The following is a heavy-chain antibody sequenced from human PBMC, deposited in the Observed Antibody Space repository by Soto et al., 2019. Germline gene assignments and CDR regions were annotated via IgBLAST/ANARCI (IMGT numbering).Heavy chain of an antibody. CDR3: AKEQLAITVMVADYFDS. CDR1: GFTFSTYG. Sequence: QVQLVESGGGVVQPGKSLRLSCAASGFTFSTYGIHWVRQAPGKGLEWVALISYDGGSKYYGDSVKGRFIISRDNSHNTVSLQVNSLRDDDRAVYFCAKEQLAITVMVADYFDSWGQGTLVTVSS. J-gene: IGHJ4*02. CDR2: ISYDGGSK. D-gene: IGHD5-18*01. V-gene: IGHV3-30*18.